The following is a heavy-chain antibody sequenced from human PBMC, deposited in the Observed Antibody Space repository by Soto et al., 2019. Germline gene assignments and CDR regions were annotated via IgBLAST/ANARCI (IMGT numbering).Heavy chain of an antibody. CDR3: AKAIAVASFDY. CDR1: GFTFSSYV. Sequence: EVQLLESGGGLVQPGGSLRLSCAASGFTFSSYVMAWVRQAPGKGLEWVSGISANGDSTYYADSVRGRFTISRDNSKNTLYLQMNSLRAEDTAVYYCAKAIAVASFDYWGQGTLVTVSS. V-gene: IGHV3-23*01. D-gene: IGHD6-19*01. J-gene: IGHJ4*02. CDR2: ISANGDST.